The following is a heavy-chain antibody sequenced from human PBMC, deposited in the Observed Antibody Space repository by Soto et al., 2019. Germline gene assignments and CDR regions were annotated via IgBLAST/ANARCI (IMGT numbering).Heavy chain of an antibody. CDR1: GDSLLKYG. D-gene: IGHD6-13*01. Sequence: QVQLVQSGAEVEKPGASVKISCKASGDSLLKYGFHWVRQAPGQRLEWMGWIAAADGSTEHSQRFQGRVILSIDPSANTVYPELSSLISEDTAVYYCASQGAYSRSWSAFDIWGQGTMVIVSS. V-gene: IGHV1-3*01. J-gene: IGHJ3*02. CDR3: ASQGAYSRSWSAFDI. CDR2: IAAADGST.